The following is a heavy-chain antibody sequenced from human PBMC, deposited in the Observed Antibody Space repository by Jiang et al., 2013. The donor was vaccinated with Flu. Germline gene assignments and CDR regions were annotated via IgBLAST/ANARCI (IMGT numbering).Heavy chain of an antibody. V-gene: IGHV4-38-2*02. CDR1: GYSISSGYY. J-gene: IGHJ3*02. CDR2: IYHSGST. D-gene: IGHD3-22*01. CDR3: AISFGLVVIVGASDAFDI. Sequence: LLKPSETLSLTCTVSGYSISSGYYWGWIRQPPGKGLEWIGSIYHSGSTYYNPSLKSRVTISVDTSKNQFSLKLSSVTAADTAVYYCAISFGLVVIVGASDAFDIWGQGTMVTVSS.